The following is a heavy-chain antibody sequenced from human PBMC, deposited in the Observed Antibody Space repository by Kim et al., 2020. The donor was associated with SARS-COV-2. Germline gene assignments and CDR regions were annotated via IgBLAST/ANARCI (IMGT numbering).Heavy chain of an antibody. D-gene: IGHD3-10*01. CDR2: INTNTGNP. J-gene: IGHJ4*02. CDR3: ARGKEPSGSYYYNYFDY. V-gene: IGHV7-4-1*02. Sequence: ASVKVSCKASGYTFTSYAMNWVRQAPGQGLEWMGWINTNTGNPTYAQGFTGRFVFSLDTSVSTAYLQISSLKAEDTAVYYCARGKEPSGSYYYNYFDYWGQGTLVTVSS. CDR1: GYTFTSYA.